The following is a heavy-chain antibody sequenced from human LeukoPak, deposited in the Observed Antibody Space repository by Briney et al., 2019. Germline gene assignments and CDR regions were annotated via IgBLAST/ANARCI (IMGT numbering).Heavy chain of an antibody. CDR1: GFTFDDYA. Sequence: GGSLRLSCAASGFTFDDYAMHWVRQAPGKGLEWVSGISWNSGSIGYADSVKGRFTIPRDNAKNSLYLQMNSLRAEDTALYYCALGIAGPSHYYYYGMDVWGQGTTVTVSS. V-gene: IGHV3-9*01. D-gene: IGHD2-15*01. J-gene: IGHJ6*02. CDR2: ISWNSGSI. CDR3: ALGIAGPSHYYYYGMDV.